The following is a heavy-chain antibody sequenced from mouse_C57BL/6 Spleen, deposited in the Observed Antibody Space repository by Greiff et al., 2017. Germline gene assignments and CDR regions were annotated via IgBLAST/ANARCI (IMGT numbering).Heavy chain of an antibody. V-gene: IGHV1-15*01. J-gene: IGHJ2*01. CDR1: GYTFTDYE. CDR2: IDPETGGT. CDR3: TRGYFDY. Sequence: VQRVESGAELVRPGASVTLSCKASGYTFTDYEMHWVKQTPVHGLEWIGAIDPETGGTAYNQKFKGKAILTADKSSSTAYMELRSLTSEDSAVYYCTRGYFDYWGQGTTLTVSS.